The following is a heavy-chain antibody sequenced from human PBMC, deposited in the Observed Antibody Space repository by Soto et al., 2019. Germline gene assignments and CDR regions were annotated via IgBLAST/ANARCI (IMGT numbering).Heavy chain of an antibody. CDR3: AIREGLATISYYFDF. CDR2: IYYRGNA. J-gene: IGHJ4*02. Sequence: PSETLSLTCSVSDDSINSDKYYWGWIRQPPGKGLEWIGSIYYRGNAYYNPSLQTRVTISLDKSRSQFSLKLNSVTAADSAVYFCAIREGLATISYYFDFWGQGALVNVSS. CDR1: DDSINSDKYY. V-gene: IGHV4-39*01. D-gene: IGHD3-9*01.